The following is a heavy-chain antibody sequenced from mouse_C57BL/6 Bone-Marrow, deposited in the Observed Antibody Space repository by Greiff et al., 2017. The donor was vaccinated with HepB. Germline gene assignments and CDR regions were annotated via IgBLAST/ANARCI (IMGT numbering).Heavy chain of an antibody. V-gene: IGHV1-69*01. J-gene: IGHJ2*01. CDR2: IDPSDSYT. CDR1: GYTFTSYW. Sequence: QVHVKQPGAELVMPGASVKLSCKASGYTFTSYWMHWVKQRPGQGLEWIGEIDPSDSYTNYNQKFKGKSKLTVDKSSSTAYMQLSSLTSEDSAVYYCARGWLLRPDYWGQGTTLTVSS. CDR3: ARGWLLRPDY. D-gene: IGHD2-3*01.